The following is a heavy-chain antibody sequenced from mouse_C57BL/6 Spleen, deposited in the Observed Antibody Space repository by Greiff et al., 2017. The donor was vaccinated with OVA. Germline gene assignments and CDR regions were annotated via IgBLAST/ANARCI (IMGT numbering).Heavy chain of an antibody. CDR1: GYTFTDYE. J-gene: IGHJ2*01. Sequence: QVQLKQPGAELVRPGASVTLSCKASGYTFTDYEMHWVKQTPVHGLEWIGAIDPETGGTAYNQKFKGKAILTADKSSSTAYMELRSLTSEDSAVYYCTRRDGAGINYWGQGTTLTVSS. CDR3: TRRDGAGINY. CDR2: IDPETGGT. V-gene: IGHV1-15*01. D-gene: IGHD4-1*01.